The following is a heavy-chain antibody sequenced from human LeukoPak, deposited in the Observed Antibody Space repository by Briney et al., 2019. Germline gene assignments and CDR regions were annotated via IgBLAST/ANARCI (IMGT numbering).Heavy chain of an antibody. J-gene: IGHJ5*02. CDR2: IYYSGST. Sequence: SQTLSLTCTVSGGSISSSSYYWGWIRQPPGKGLEWIGSIYYSGSTYYNPSLKSRVTISVDTSKNQFSLKLSSVTAADTAVYYCASSRGGYYDSSLFDPWGQGTLVTVSS. CDR3: ASSRGGYYDSSLFDP. D-gene: IGHD3-22*01. V-gene: IGHV4-39*01. CDR1: GGSISSSSYY.